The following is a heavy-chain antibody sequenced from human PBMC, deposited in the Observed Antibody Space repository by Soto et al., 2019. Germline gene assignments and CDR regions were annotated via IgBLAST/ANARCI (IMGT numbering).Heavy chain of an antibody. V-gene: IGHV3-30-3*01. CDR2: ISYDGSNK. J-gene: IGHJ6*02. D-gene: IGHD2-2*01. CDR1: GFTFSSYA. Sequence: QVQLVESGGGVVQPGRSLRLSCAASGFTFSSYAMHWVRQAPGKGLEWVAVISYDGSNKYYAVSVKGRFTISRDNSKNTLYLQMNSLRAEDTAVYYCASGRYCSSTSCYAYYYYGMDVWGQGTTVTVSS. CDR3: ASGRYCSSTSCYAYYYYGMDV.